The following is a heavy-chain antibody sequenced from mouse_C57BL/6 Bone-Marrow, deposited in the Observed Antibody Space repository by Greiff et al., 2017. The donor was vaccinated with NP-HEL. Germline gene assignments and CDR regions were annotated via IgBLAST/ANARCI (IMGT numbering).Heavy chain of an antibody. Sequence: SGTVLARPGASVKMSCKTSGYTFTSYWMHWVKQRPGQGLEWIGAIYPGNSDTSYNQKFKGKAKLTAVTSASTAYMELSSLTNEDSAVYYCTREVYYYGSSSYAMDYWGQGTSVTVSS. CDR2: IYPGNSDT. CDR1: GYTFTSYW. J-gene: IGHJ4*01. D-gene: IGHD1-1*01. V-gene: IGHV1-5*01. CDR3: TREVYYYGSSSYAMDY.